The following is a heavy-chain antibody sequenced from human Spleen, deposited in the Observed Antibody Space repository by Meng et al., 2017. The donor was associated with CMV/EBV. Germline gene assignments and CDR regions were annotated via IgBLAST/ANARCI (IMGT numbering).Heavy chain of an antibody. CDR2: ISYDGSNK. V-gene: IGHV3-30-3*01. J-gene: IGHJ4*02. CDR1: GFTFSSYA. D-gene: IGHD1-26*01. CDR3: AKDQGREVGASY. Sequence: QVRLVESGGGLVKPGGSLRLSCAASGFTFSSYAMHWVRQAPGKGLEWVAVISYDGSNKYYADSVKGRFTISRDNSKNTLYLQMNSLRAEDTAVYYCAKDQGREVGASYWGQGTLVTVSS.